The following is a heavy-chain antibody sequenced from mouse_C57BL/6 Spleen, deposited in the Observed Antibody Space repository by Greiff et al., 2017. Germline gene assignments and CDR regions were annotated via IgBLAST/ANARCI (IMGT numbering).Heavy chain of an antibody. CDR3: ARDPPTTVVPYWYFDV. D-gene: IGHD1-1*01. CDR1: GFTFSDYY. V-gene: IGHV5-16*01. Sequence: EVKLVESEGGLVQPGSSMKLSCTASGFTFSDYYMAWVRQVPEKGLEWVANINYDGSSTYYLDSLKSRFIISRDNAKNILYLQMSSLKSEDTATYYCARDPPTTVVPYWYFDVWGTGTTVTVSS. J-gene: IGHJ1*03. CDR2: INYDGSST.